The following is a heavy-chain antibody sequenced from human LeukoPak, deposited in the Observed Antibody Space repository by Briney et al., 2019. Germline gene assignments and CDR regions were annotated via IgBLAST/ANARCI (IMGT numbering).Heavy chain of an antibody. D-gene: IGHD3-22*01. CDR2: IYKDGRT. V-gene: IGHV3-53*01. CDR1: GFVVSTNY. CDR3: ARSLTYYHENSDSI. J-gene: IGHJ4*02. Sequence: GGSLRLSCAASGFVVSTNYMTWVRQPPGKGLEWVSVIYKDGRTFYTDSVKGRFTISRDNSKNTVYLQMSSLRVEDTAVYYCARSLTYYHENSDSIWGQGTLVTVSS.